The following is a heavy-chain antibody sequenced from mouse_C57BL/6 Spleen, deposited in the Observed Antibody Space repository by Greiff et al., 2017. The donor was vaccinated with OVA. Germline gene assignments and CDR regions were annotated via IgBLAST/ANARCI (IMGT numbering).Heavy chain of an antibody. V-gene: IGHV14-4*01. J-gene: IGHJ3*01. CDR2: IDPENGDT. Sequence: VQLKESGAELVRPGASVKLSCTASGFNIKDDYMHWVKQRPEQGLEWIGWIDPENGDTEYASKFKGKATITADTSSNTAYLQLSSLTSEDTAVYCCTSGGSFAYWGQGTLVTVSA. CDR1: GFNIKDDY. CDR3: TSGGSFAY. D-gene: IGHD1-1*02.